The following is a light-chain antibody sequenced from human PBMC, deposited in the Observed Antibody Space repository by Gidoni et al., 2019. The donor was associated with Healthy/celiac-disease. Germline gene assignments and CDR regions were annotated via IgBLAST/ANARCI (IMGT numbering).Light chain of an antibody. CDR1: QSISSY. CDR2: AAS. CDR3: QQSYSTPWT. J-gene: IGKJ1*01. V-gene: IGKV1-39*01. Sequence: DTQTTQSPSSLSASVGDRVTTTCRASQSISSYLNWYQQKPGKAPKLLIYAASSLQSGVPSRFSGSGSWTDFTLTISSLQPEDFATYYCQQSYSTPWTFGRHQGGNPT.